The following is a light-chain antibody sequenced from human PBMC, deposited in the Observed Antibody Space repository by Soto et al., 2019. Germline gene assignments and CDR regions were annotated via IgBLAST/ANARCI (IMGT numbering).Light chain of an antibody. V-gene: IGKV1-12*01. CDR2: GAY. J-gene: IGKJ4*01. CDR3: QQANSFPLT. Sequence: DIQMTQSPSSVSASVGDRATITCRASQDISRWLVWYQQKPGKAPKLLIYGAYSLQSGVPSRFSGSGSGTDFALTISSLQPEDFATDYCQQANSFPLTFGGGTKVELK. CDR1: QDISRW.